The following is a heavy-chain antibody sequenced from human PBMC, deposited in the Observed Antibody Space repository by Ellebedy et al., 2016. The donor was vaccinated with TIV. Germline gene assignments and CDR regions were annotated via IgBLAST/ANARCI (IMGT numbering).Heavy chain of an antibody. CDR2: IGYGGSNE. J-gene: IGHJ4*02. CDR1: GFTLSTHW. V-gene: IGHV3-30*03. D-gene: IGHD6-19*01. Sequence: PGGSLRLSCAASGFTLSTHWMSWVRQAPGKGLAWVATIGYGGSNEYYADSVKGRFTISRDTSKNTVSLEMNGLRRDDMAVYYCARGLTDVDYWGQGNLVTVSS. CDR3: ARGLTDVDY.